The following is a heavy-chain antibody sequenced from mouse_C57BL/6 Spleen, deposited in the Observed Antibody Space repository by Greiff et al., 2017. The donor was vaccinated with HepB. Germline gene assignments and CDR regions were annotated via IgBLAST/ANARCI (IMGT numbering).Heavy chain of an antibody. V-gene: IGHV1-54*01. J-gene: IGHJ2*01. D-gene: IGHD1-1*01. CDR1: GYAFTNYL. CDR2: INPGSGGT. Sequence: QVQLQQSGAELVRPGTSVKVSCKASGYAFTNYLIEWVKQRPRQGLEWIGVINPGSGGTNYNEKFKGKATLTADKSSSTAYMQLSSLTSEDSAVYFCARGGITTVVAHFDYWGQGTTLTVSS. CDR3: ARGGITTVVAHFDY.